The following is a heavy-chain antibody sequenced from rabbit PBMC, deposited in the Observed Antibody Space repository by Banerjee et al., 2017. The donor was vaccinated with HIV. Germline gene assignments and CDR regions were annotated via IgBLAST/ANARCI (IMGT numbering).Heavy chain of an antibody. CDR3: ARDRSSSYYTGYFNL. V-gene: IGHV1S43*01. CDR1: GFDLSSYYY. D-gene: IGHD8-1*01. Sequence: QQQLEESGGGLVKPEGSLTLTCKASGFDLSSYYYMCWVRQAPGKGLELIACIYTSSGGTWYASWVNGRFTISRSTSLNTVDLKMTSLTAADTATYFCARDRSSSYYTGYFNLWGQGTLVTVS. J-gene: IGHJ4*01. CDR2: IYTSSGGT.